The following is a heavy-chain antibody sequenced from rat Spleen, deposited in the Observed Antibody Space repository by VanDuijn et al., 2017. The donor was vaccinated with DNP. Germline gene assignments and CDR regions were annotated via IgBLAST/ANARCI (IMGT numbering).Heavy chain of an antibody. D-gene: IGHD1-1*01. CDR2: VNSAVTT. V-gene: IGHV3-3*01. Sequence: EVQLQESGPGLVKPSQSLSLTCSVTGYSITRSYRWNWIRKFPGNKLEWMGYVNSAVTTIYNPSLTSRISITRDTSKNQFFLHNNSVTTEDTATYYCARQGRPLLQWSPFDYWGQGVMVTVSS. CDR1: GYSITRSYR. J-gene: IGHJ2*01. CDR3: ARQGRPLLQWSPFDY.